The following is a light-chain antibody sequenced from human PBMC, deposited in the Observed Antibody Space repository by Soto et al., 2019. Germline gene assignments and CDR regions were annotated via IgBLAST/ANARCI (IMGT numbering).Light chain of an antibody. CDR2: DAS. J-gene: IGKJ5*01. V-gene: IGKV3-20*01. Sequence: EIVLTQSPVTLSLSPGERATLSCRASQRVSSRYLAWYRQKPGQAPRLLIYDASSRATGIPDRCSGSGSGTDFTLTISRLEPDASAVYYCQQYGSSPTFGQGTRREIK. CDR3: QQYGSSPT. CDR1: QRVSSRY.